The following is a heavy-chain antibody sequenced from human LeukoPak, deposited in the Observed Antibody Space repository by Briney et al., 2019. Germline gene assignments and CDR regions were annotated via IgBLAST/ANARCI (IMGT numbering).Heavy chain of an antibody. CDR2: ISAYNGNT. CDR3: ARVRNYCTNGVCGKGFDP. V-gene: IGHV1-18*01. CDR1: GYTVTSYG. Sequence: GASVKVSCKASGYTVTSYGISWVRQAPGQGLEWMGWISAYNGNTNYAQKLQGRVTMTTDTSTSTAYMELRSLRSDDTAVYYCARVRNYCTNGVCGKGFDPWGQGTLVTVSS. D-gene: IGHD2-8*01. J-gene: IGHJ5*02.